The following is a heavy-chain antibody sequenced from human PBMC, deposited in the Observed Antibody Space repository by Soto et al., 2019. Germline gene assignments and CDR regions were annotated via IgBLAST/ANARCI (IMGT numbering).Heavy chain of an antibody. CDR1: SASISSSSYT. CDR3: TRGGDAYKNGH. J-gene: IGHJ4*02. V-gene: IGHV4-61*05. CDR2: IHYSGST. D-gene: IGHD2-21*01. Sequence: SETLSLTCTVSSASISSSSYTWGWIRQPPGKGLEWIGFIHYSGSTNYNPSLKSRVTMSVDTSKNQFSLKLTSVNAADTAVYYCTRGGDAYKNGHWGQGTLVTVSS.